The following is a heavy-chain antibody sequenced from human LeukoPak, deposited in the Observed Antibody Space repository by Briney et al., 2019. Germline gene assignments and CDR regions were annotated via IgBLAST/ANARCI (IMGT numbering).Heavy chain of an antibody. CDR2: ISHSGST. J-gene: IGHJ4*02. CDR3: ASGIAVAGPIDY. D-gene: IGHD6-19*01. Sequence: SETLSLTCAVYGGSFSGYYWSWIRQPPGKGLEWIGEISHSGSTNYNPSLKSRVTISVDTSKNQFSLKLSSVTAADTAVYYCASGIAVAGPIDYWGQGTLVTVSS. CDR1: GGSFSGYY. V-gene: IGHV4-34*01.